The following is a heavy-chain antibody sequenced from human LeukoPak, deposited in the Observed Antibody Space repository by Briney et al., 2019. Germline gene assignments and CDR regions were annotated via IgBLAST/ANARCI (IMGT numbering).Heavy chain of an antibody. CDR3: ARDRTKTYDILTGYLNPYFDY. CDR2: IKQDGSEK. D-gene: IGHD3-9*01. J-gene: IGHJ4*02. CDR1: GFTFSSYW. Sequence: GGSLRLSCAASGFTFSSYWMSWVRQAPGKGLEWVANIKQDGSEKYYVDSVKGGFTISRDNAKNSLYLQMNSLGAEDTAVYYCARDRTKTYDILTGYLNPYFDYWGQGTLVTVSS. V-gene: IGHV3-7*01.